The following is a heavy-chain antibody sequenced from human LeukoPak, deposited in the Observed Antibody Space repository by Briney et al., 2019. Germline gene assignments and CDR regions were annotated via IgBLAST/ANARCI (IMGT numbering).Heavy chain of an antibody. CDR1: GGSISSYY. V-gene: IGHV4-59*08. D-gene: IGHD3-22*01. J-gene: IGHJ4*02. Sequence: PSETLSLTCTVSGGSISSYYWSWIRQPPGKGLEWIGYIYYSGSTNYNPSLKSRVTISVDTSKNQFSLKLSSVTAADTAVYYCARQGDYYDSSGYSSIDYWGQGTLVTVSS. CDR3: ARQGDYYDSSGYSSIDY. CDR2: IYYSGST.